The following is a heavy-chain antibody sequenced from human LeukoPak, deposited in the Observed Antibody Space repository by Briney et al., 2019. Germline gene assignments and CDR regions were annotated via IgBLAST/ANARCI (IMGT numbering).Heavy chain of an antibody. CDR2: LNWDGGSK. CDR1: RFTFDDYG. J-gene: IGHJ5*02. V-gene: IGHV3-20*04. Sequence: GGTLRFSCAASRFTFDDYGMSRLPHAPGNGWEWGFGLNWDGGSKGYADSVKGRFTISRDNAKNSLYLQMNSLRAEDTALYYCARDQRYCSSTSCPYWFDPWGQGTLVTVSS. D-gene: IGHD2-2*01. CDR3: ARDQRYCSSTSCPYWFDP.